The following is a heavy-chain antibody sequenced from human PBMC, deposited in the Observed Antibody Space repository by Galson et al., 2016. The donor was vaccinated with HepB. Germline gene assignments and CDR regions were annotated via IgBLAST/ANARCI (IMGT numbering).Heavy chain of an antibody. CDR3: SKAYSGGSPYRAFDF. J-gene: IGHJ3*01. CDR2: IYSEGTT. CDR1: GFTVTRNY. Sequence: SLRLSCAASGFTVTRNYMRWFRQAPGKGLEWVSLIYSEGTTDYADSVKGRFTISRDSSKNTLFLQMNRLRVEDTAVYYCSKAYSGGSPYRAFDFRGQGTVVTVSP. D-gene: IGHD2-15*01. V-gene: IGHV3-53*01.